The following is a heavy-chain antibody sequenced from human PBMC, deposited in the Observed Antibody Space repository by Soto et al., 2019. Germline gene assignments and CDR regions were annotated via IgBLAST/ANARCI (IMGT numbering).Heavy chain of an antibody. CDR2: INPGGGST. CDR1: GSTFTSYY. V-gene: IGHV1-46*01. CDR3: APIVGIWTGPGDVFGI. J-gene: IGHJ3*02. D-gene: IGHD3-9*01. Sequence: ASVKASCKTSGSTFTSYYMNWLRQAPGQGLEWMGIINPGGGSTTYAQKFQGRVTMTRDTSTSTVYMQLSSLTSEDTAVYYCAPIVGIWTGPGDVFGIWGQGTMVTV.